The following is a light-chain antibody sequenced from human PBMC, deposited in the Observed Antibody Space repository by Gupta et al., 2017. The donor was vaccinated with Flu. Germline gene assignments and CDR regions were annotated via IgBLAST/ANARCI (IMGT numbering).Light chain of an antibody. CDR1: QSLVYSDGSTY. J-gene: IGKJ1*01. Sequence: DVVLTQSPLSLSVTLGQPASISCRSSQSLVYSDGSTYLNWFKQRPGQSPRRLIHNISKRDSGIPDRLSGSGSGTDFTLTISRVAAEDVGVYYCMQGRQWLWTFGQETKVEIK. V-gene: IGKV2-30*01. CDR3: MQGRQWLWT. CDR2: NIS.